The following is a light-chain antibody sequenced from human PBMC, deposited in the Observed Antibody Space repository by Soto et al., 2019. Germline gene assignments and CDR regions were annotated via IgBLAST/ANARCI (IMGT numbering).Light chain of an antibody. Sequence: EIVLTQSPGTLSLSPGEGATLSCRASQSVGSNYLAWYQQKPGQAPRLLIYGASTRATGIPDRFSGSGSGTDFALTISRLDPEDFAVYYCHQYGSSPFAFGPGTIVDIK. CDR2: GAS. CDR3: HQYGSSPFA. V-gene: IGKV3-20*01. CDR1: QSVGSNY. J-gene: IGKJ3*01.